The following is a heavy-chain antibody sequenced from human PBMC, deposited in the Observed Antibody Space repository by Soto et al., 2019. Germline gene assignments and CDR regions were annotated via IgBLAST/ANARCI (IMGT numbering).Heavy chain of an antibody. J-gene: IGHJ4*02. CDR3: ARLDILSGYYIDH. CDR1: GFLFSGYW. V-gene: IGHV3-7*01. D-gene: IGHD3-9*01. Sequence: GGSLRLSCAASGFLFSGYWMSWVRQAPGNGLEWVANIKQDGSEKYYVDSVKGRLTISRDNRKNSLYLQMNSLRAEDTAVYYCARLDILSGYYIDHWGQGTLVTVSS. CDR2: IKQDGSEK.